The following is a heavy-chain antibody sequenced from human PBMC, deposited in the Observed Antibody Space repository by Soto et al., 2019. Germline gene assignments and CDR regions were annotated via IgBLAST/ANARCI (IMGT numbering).Heavy chain of an antibody. D-gene: IGHD2-2*01. V-gene: IGHV3-74*01. CDR1: GLTFSSYW. CDR3: VREMPSVDHYYFYMDV. J-gene: IGHJ6*03. CDR2: VNSDGSFT. Sequence: EVQLVESGGGLVQPGGSLRLSCAASGLTFSSYWMHWVRQVPGKGLVWVSRVNSDGSFTTYADSVKGRFTISRDNAKNTLYLQMNSLRAEDTALYYCVREMPSVDHYYFYMDVWGKGTTVTVSS.